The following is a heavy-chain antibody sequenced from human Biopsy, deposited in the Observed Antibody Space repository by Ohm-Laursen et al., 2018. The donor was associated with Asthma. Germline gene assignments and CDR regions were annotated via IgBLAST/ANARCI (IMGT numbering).Heavy chain of an antibody. CDR2: INSVFGTT. J-gene: IGHJ4*02. V-gene: IGHV1-69*13. CDR1: GGTFNTYV. Sequence: SVKVSCKSLGGTFNTYVIGWVRQAPGQGLEWMGGINSVFGTTTYPQKFQDRVTITADDSTSTVYMELSSLRSEDTAVYYCARKAGSCISRTCYSLDFWGQGTLVIVPS. CDR3: ARKAGSCISRTCYSLDF. D-gene: IGHD2-2*01.